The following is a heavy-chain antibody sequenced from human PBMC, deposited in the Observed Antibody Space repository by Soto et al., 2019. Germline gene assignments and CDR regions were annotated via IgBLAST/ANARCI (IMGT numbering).Heavy chain of an antibody. Sequence: SETLSLTCTVSGGSISSGDYYWSWIRQPPGKGLEWIGYIYYSGSTYYNPSLKSRVTISVDTSKNQFSLKLSSVAAADTAVYYCARVPLYSGYDFLAFDIWGQGTMVTVSS. CDR1: GGSISSGDYY. V-gene: IGHV4-30-4*01. D-gene: IGHD5-12*01. J-gene: IGHJ3*02. CDR2: IYYSGST. CDR3: ARVPLYSGYDFLAFDI.